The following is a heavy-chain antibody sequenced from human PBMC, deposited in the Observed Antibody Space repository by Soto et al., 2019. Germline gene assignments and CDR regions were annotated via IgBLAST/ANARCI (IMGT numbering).Heavy chain of an antibody. J-gene: IGHJ3*02. V-gene: IGHV4-39*07. D-gene: IGHD6-13*01. CDR1: GGSISSSSYF. CDR3: ARREGQLAAFDI. CDR2: FYYSGST. Sequence: SETLSLTCTVSGGSISSSSYFWGWIRQPPGKGLEWIGSFYYSGSTYYNPSLKSRVTISVDTSKNQFSLKLSSVTAADTAVYYCARREGQLAAFDIWGQGTLVTVS.